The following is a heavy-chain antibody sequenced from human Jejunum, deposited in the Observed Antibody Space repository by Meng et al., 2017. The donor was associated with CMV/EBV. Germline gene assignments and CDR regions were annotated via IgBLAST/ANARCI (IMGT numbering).Heavy chain of an antibody. CDR3: ATGVADFEY. CDR1: GYTFTSYD. CDR2: MNPNRGNT. Sequence: QGRSVLSGGEVKKAGPSVKVSCKAYGYTFTSYDINWVRQGTGQGLEWMGWMNPNRGNTGYAQKFQGRVTMTRNISKSTAYMDLSSLRSEDTAVYYCATGVADFEYWGQGTLVTVSS. D-gene: IGHD6-19*01. J-gene: IGHJ4*02. V-gene: IGHV1-8*01.